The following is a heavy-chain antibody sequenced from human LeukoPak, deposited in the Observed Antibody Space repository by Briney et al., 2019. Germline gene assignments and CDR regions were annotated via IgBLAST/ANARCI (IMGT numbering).Heavy chain of an antibody. V-gene: IGHV1-69*02. CDR2: IIPILGMA. Sequence: SVNLSCKASGRAFSSNTISWVRQVPGQGLERVGRIIPILGMANYAQKFQGRVTITAPKSTSTPYMELSSLRSEDTAVYYCASNMVVVLDAFDIWGQGTMVTVSS. J-gene: IGHJ3*02. CDR3: ASNMVVVLDAFDI. D-gene: IGHD2-21*01. CDR1: GRAFSSNT.